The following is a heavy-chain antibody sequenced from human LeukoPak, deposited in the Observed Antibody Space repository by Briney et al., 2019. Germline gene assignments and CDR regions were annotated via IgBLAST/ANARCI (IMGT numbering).Heavy chain of an antibody. CDR1: GFTFSSYW. CDR3: AKGLKTAVGPYMGYHYYMDV. J-gene: IGHJ6*03. D-gene: IGHD5-18*01. CDR2: INSDGSST. V-gene: IGHV3-74*01. Sequence: QPGGSLRLSCAASGFTFSSYWMHWVRQAPGKGLVWVSRINSDGSSTSYADSVKGRFTISRDNSKSTLSLQMISLRAEDTALYYCAKGLKTAVGPYMGYHYYMDVWGKGTTVTVSS.